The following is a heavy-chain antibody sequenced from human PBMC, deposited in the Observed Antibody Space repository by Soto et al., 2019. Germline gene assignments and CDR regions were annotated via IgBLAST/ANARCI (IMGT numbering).Heavy chain of an antibody. V-gene: IGHV3-53*01. CDR2: IYSGGST. J-gene: IGHJ5*02. CDR1: GFTVSSNY. D-gene: IGHD3-9*01. Sequence: SLRLSCAASGFTVSSNYMSWVRQAPGKGLEWVSIIYSGGSTYYADSVKGRFTISRDNSKNTVYLQMDSLRVEDMAVYYCTRALPQKNFDILTGPFDPWGQGTLVTVSS. CDR3: TRALPQKNFDILTGPFDP.